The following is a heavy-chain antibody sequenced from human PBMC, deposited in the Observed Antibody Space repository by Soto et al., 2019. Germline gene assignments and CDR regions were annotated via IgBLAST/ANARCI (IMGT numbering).Heavy chain of an antibody. D-gene: IGHD5-12*01. J-gene: IGHJ4*02. CDR2: IYSGGRT. Sequence: EVPLVESAGGLIQPGGSLRLSCAASGFTVSSNYMTWVRQAPGKGLEWVSVIYSGGRTYYADSVKGRFTISRDNSKNTLYLQMNSLRAEDTAVYYCARGVGGYEHLWYFDYWGQGTLVTVSS. CDR1: GFTVSSNY. V-gene: IGHV3-53*01. CDR3: ARGVGGYEHLWYFDY.